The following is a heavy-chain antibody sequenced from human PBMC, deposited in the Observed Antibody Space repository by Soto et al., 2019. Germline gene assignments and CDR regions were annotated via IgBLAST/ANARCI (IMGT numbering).Heavy chain of an antibody. CDR2: IYYSGST. CDR1: GGSISSSSYY. Sequence: SETLSLTCTVSGGSISSSSYYWGWIRQPPGKGLEWIGSIYYSGSTYYNPSLKSRVTISVDTSKNQFSLKLSSVTAADTAVYYCARHYSNYSPYYYYYYGMDVWGQGTTVT. J-gene: IGHJ6*02. CDR3: ARHYSNYSPYYYYYYGMDV. D-gene: IGHD1-7*01. V-gene: IGHV4-39*01.